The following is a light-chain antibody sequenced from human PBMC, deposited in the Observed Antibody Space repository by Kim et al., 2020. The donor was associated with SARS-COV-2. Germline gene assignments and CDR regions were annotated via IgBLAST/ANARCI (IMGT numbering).Light chain of an antibody. J-gene: IGKJ5*01. CDR2: AAS. CDR1: QGIRQY. V-gene: IGKV1-16*02. Sequence: ASVGDTGTITCRASQGIRQYLAWFRQKPGKAPESLIYAASSLEGGVPSKFSGHGSGTDFTLTITGLQPEDSATYFCQQYYSYPITFGQGTRLEIK. CDR3: QQYYSYPIT.